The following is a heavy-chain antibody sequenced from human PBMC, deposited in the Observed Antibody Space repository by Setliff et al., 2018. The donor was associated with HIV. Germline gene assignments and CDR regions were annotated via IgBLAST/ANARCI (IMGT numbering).Heavy chain of an antibody. Sequence: SETLSLTCTVSSGSISTYYWTWIRQPPGKGLEYIGYIYYTGSTDYNPSLNGRVTISIDMSKSQFSLKLNSVTAADTAVYYCAIAPPHYFGNNKSSWPDAFDIWGLGTMVTVSS. CDR2: IYYTGST. CDR1: SGSISTYY. D-gene: IGHD3-10*01. V-gene: IGHV4-59*01. CDR3: AIAPPHYFGNNKSSWPDAFDI. J-gene: IGHJ3*02.